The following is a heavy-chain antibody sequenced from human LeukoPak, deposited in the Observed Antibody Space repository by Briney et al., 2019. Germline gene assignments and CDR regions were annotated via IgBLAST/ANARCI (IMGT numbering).Heavy chain of an antibody. CDR1: GFTFSTYT. Sequence: GGSLRLSCAAPGFTFSTYTMAWVRQAPGGGPEWVSGIGGDGGGGTFYADSVRGRFAISRDNSKSTLYLQMSSLRVEDTAVYYCLKDFGRNLGGPGYWGRGTLVTVSP. J-gene: IGHJ4*02. CDR3: LKDFGRNLGGPGY. V-gene: IGHV3-23*01. D-gene: IGHD3-10*01. CDR2: IGGDGGGGT.